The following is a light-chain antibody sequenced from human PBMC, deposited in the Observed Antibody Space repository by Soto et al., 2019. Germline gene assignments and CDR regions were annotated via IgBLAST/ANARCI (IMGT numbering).Light chain of an antibody. CDR2: WAS. Sequence: DSVMTQSPDSLAVSLGERATINCKSSQSVLYSSNNKNYLAWYQQKPGQPPKLLIYWASTRESGVPDRFSGSGSGTDFTLTISGLQAEDVAVYYCQQYYSIPLTFGGGTKVEIK. CDR1: QSVLYSSNNKNY. CDR3: QQYYSIPLT. V-gene: IGKV4-1*01. J-gene: IGKJ4*01.